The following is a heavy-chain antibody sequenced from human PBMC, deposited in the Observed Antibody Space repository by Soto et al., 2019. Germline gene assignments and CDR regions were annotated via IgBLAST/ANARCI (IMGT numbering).Heavy chain of an antibody. CDR1: GGSFSGYY. D-gene: IGHD3-10*01. CDR3: ARGRGLLWFGEAWNCFDP. Sequence: PSETLSLTCAVYGGSFSGYYWSWIRQPPGKGLEWIGEINHSGSTNYNPSLKSRVTISVDTSKNQFSLKLSSVTAADTAVYYCARGRGLLWFGEAWNCFDPWGQGTLVTVSP. V-gene: IGHV4-34*01. CDR2: INHSGST. J-gene: IGHJ5*02.